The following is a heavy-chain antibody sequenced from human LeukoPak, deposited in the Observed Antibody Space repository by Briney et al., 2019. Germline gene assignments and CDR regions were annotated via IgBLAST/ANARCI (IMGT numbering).Heavy chain of an antibody. CDR3: AREWFGSDPPNYYYGMDV. J-gene: IGHJ6*02. CDR2: IYYSGST. V-gene: IGHV4-39*07. CDR1: GGSISSSRYY. Sequence: SETLSLTCTVSGGSISSSRYYWAWIRQPPGKGLEWIGSIYYSGSTYYNPSLKSRVTISVDTSKNQFSLKLSSVTAADTAVYYCAREWFGSDPPNYYYGMDVWGQGTTVTVSS. D-gene: IGHD3-10*01.